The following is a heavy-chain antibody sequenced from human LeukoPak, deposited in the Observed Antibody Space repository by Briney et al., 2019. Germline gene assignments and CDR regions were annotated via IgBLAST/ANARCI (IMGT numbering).Heavy chain of an antibody. Sequence: GGSLRLSCAASGFTFSSYWMHWVRQAPGKGLVWVSRINSDGSSTSYADSVKGRFTISRDNAKNTLYLQMNSLRAEDTAVYYCARDSLISSGWYFLDAFDIWGQGTMVTVSS. V-gene: IGHV3-74*01. CDR3: ARDSLISSGWYFLDAFDI. J-gene: IGHJ3*02. CDR2: INSDGSST. CDR1: GFTFSSYW. D-gene: IGHD6-19*01.